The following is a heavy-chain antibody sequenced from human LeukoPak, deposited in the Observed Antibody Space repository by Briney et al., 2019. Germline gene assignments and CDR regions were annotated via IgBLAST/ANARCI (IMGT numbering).Heavy chain of an antibody. D-gene: IGHD3-22*01. CDR2: IYYSGST. J-gene: IGHJ3*02. V-gene: IGHV4-59*08. Sequence: SETLSLTCTVSGGSISSYYWSCIRQPPGKGLEWVGYIYYSGSTNYNPSLKRRVTISVDTSKNQFSLKRSSVTPADTAVYYCASLYSYDSSGYDAFDIWGQGTMVTVSS. CDR3: ASLYSYDSSGYDAFDI. CDR1: GGSISSYY.